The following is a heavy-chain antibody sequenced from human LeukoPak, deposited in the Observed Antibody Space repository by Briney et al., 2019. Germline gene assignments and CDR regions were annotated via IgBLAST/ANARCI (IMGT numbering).Heavy chain of an antibody. D-gene: IGHD4-17*01. CDR2: VYYSGGT. Sequence: WETLSLTCTVSGGSIRSDHWSWIRQPPGEEPEFIGYVYYSGGTNYNPSLKSRVTISVDTSKTQFSLTLRSVTAADTAVYYCARAHDYGDYKKWFDPWGQGIMVTVSS. J-gene: IGHJ5*02. V-gene: IGHV4-59*01. CDR3: ARAHDYGDYKKWFDP. CDR1: GGSIRSDH.